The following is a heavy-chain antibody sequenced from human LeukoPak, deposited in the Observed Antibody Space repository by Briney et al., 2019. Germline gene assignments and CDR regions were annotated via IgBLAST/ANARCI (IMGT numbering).Heavy chain of an antibody. J-gene: IGHJ6*03. Sequence: PSETLSLTCTVSGGSISSGSYYWSWIRQPAGKGLEWIGRIYTSGTTNYNPSLKSRVTISVDTSKNQFSLKLSSVTAADTAVYYCATLGRDSSGYYYGDYYYYYMDVWGKGTTVTVSS. V-gene: IGHV4-61*02. CDR2: IYTSGTT. CDR3: ATLGRDSSGYYYGDYYYYYMDV. D-gene: IGHD3-22*01. CDR1: GGSISSGSYY.